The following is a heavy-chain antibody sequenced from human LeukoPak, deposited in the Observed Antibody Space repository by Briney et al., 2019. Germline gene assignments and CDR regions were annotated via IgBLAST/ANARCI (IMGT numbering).Heavy chain of an antibody. D-gene: IGHD4-17*01. Sequence: PSETLSLTCAVYGGSFSGYYWSWIRRPPGKGLEWIGEINHSGSTNYNPSLKSRVTISVDTSKNQFSLKLSSVTAADTAVYYCARKIYGDYNAFDIWGQGTMVTVSS. CDR3: ARKIYGDYNAFDI. V-gene: IGHV4-34*01. J-gene: IGHJ3*02. CDR2: INHSGST. CDR1: GGSFSGYY.